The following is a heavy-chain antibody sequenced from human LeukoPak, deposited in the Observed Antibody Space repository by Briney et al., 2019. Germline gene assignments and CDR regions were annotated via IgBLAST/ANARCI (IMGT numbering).Heavy chain of an antibody. CDR1: GFTFSNAW. CDR3: TTVSRGRDNGYYDFWSGYFDFDY. J-gene: IGHJ4*02. D-gene: IGHD3-3*01. CDR2: IKSKTDGGTT. V-gene: IGHV3-15*01. Sequence: KPGGSLRLSCAASGFTFSNAWMNWVRQAPGKGLEWVGRIKSKTDGGTTDYAAPVKGRFTIARDDSKNTLYLQMKSLKTEDTAVYYCTTVSRGRDNGYYDFWSGYFDFDYWGQGTLVTVSS.